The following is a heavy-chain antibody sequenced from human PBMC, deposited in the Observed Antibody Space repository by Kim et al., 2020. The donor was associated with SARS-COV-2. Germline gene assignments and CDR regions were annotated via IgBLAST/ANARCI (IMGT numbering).Heavy chain of an antibody. Sequence: GESLKISCKGSGYSFTSYWIGWVHQMPGKGLEWMGIIYPGDSDTRYSPSFQGQVTISADKSISTAYLQWSSLKASDTAMYYCARRLIRGHGSGPGGGFDIWGQGTMVTVSS. D-gene: IGHD3-10*01. CDR2: IYPGDSDT. J-gene: IGHJ3*02. V-gene: IGHV5-51*07. CDR1: GYSFTSYW. CDR3: ARRLIRGHGSGPGGGFDI.